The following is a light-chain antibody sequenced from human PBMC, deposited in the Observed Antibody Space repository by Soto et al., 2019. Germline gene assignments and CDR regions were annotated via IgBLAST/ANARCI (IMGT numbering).Light chain of an antibody. CDR2: EGS. CDR3: CSYAGSRNVV. CDR1: SSDIGSYTL. V-gene: IGLV2-23*01. Sequence: QSVLTQTASVSGSPGQSITISCAGTSSDIGSYTLVSWYQQYPGKAPKLMIYEGSKRPSGVSNRFSGSKSGNTASLTISGLQAEDEADYYCCSYAGSRNVVFGGGTQLTVL. J-gene: IGLJ2*01.